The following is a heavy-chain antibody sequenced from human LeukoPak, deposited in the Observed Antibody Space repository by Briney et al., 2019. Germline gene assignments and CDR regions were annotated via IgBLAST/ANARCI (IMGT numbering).Heavy chain of an antibody. CDR2: IYTSGST. Sequence: PSETLSLTCTVSGGSISSGSYYWSWIRQPAGKGLEWIGRIYTSGSTNYNPSLKSRVTISVDTSKNQFSLKLSSVTAADTAVCYCAREAERTQRAFDIWGQGTMVTVSS. J-gene: IGHJ3*02. V-gene: IGHV4-61*02. CDR3: AREAERTQRAFDI. D-gene: IGHD1-1*01. CDR1: GGSISSGSYY.